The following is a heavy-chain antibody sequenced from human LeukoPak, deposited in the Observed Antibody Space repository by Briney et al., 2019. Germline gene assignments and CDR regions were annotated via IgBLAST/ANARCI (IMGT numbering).Heavy chain of an antibody. V-gene: IGHV4-34*01. D-gene: IGHD1-26*01. Sequence: PSETLSLTCAVYGGSFSGYYWSWIRQPPGKGLEWIGEINHSGSTNYNPSLKSRVTISVDTSKNQFSLKLSSVTAADTAVYYCARDRFGGSYGRPDAFDIWGQGTMVTVSS. CDR3: ARDRFGGSYGRPDAFDI. CDR2: INHSGST. J-gene: IGHJ3*02. CDR1: GGSFSGYY.